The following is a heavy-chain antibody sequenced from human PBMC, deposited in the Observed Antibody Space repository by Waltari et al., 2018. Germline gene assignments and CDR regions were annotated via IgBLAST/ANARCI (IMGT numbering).Heavy chain of an antibody. CDR2: IYHSGGT. CDR1: GYSISSGYY. CDR3: ARDRERPYYYGSGSYYDAFDI. J-gene: IGHJ3*02. D-gene: IGHD3-10*01. V-gene: IGHV4-38-2*02. Sequence: QVQLQESGPGLVKPSETLSLTCAVSGYSISSGYYWGWIRQPPGKGLGWIGSIYHSGGTYYNPSPKRRVTISVDTSKNQFSLKRSSVTAADTAVYYCARDRERPYYYGSGSYYDAFDIWGQGTMVTVSS.